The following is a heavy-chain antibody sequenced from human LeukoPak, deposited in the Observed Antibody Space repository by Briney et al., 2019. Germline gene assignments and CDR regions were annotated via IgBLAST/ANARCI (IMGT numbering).Heavy chain of an antibody. CDR1: GYTFTSYG. J-gene: IGHJ5*02. D-gene: IGHD4-23*01. CDR2: ISAYNGNT. CDR3: ARDNSVEDTAWWFDP. Sequence: ASVKVSCKASGYTFTSYGISWVRQAPGQGLEWMGWISAYNGNTNYAQKLQGRVTMTRDMSTSTDYMELSSLRSEDTAVYYCARDNSVEDTAWWFDPWGQGTLATVAS. V-gene: IGHV1-18*01.